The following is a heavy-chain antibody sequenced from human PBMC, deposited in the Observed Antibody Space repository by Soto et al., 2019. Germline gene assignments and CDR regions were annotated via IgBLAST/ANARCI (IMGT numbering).Heavy chain of an antibody. V-gene: IGHV3-30-3*01. CDR1: GFTFSSYA. J-gene: IGHJ6*02. Sequence: QVQLVESGGGVVQPGRSLRLSCAASGFTFSSYAMHWVRQAPGKGLEWVAVISYDGSNKYYADSVKGRFTISRDNSKNTLYLQMNSLRAEDTAVYYWARDHAPTRDGYNYHGMDVWGQGTTVTVSS. CDR3: ARDHAPTRDGYNYHGMDV. CDR2: ISYDGSNK. D-gene: IGHD2-2*01.